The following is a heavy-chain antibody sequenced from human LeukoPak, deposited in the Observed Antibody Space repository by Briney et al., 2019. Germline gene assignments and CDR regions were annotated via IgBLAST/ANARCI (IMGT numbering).Heavy chain of an antibody. D-gene: IGHD6-13*01. Sequence: GASEKVSCKASGYTFTSYDINWVRQATGQGLEWMGWMNPNSGNTGYAQKFQGRVTMTRNTSISTAYMELSSLRSEDTAVYYCARGLFSSSWYITYYYYGMDVWGQGTTVTVSS. J-gene: IGHJ6*02. V-gene: IGHV1-8*01. CDR2: MNPNSGNT. CDR1: GYTFTSYD. CDR3: ARGLFSSSWYITYYYYGMDV.